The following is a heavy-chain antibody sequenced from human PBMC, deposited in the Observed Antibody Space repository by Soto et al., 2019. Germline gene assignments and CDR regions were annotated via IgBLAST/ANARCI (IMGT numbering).Heavy chain of an antibody. CDR1: GFTFDDYA. V-gene: IGHV3-9*01. D-gene: IGHD5-18*01. J-gene: IGHJ4*02. CDR3: AKDTRWGVTAMVIGGIDY. CDR2: ISWNSGSI. Sequence: EVQLVESGGGLVQPGRSLRLSCAASGFTFDDYAMHWVRQAPGKGLEWVSGISWNSGSIGYADSVKGRFTISRDNAKNSLYLQMNSLRAEDTALYYCAKDTRWGVTAMVIGGIDYWGQGTLVTVSS.